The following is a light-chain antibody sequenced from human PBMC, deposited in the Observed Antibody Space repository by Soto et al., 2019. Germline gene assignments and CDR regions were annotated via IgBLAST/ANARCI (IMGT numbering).Light chain of an antibody. CDR3: PQYGSSPPHT. V-gene: IGKV3-20*01. J-gene: IGKJ2*01. CDR1: QSVSSTY. Sequence: IVLTQSPGTLSLSPGERATLSCRASQSVSSTYLAWYQQKPGQAPRLLIYDASSRATGIPDRFSGSGSGTDFTLTISGLEPEDFAVYYCPQYGSSPPHTFGQGTKLEIK. CDR2: DAS.